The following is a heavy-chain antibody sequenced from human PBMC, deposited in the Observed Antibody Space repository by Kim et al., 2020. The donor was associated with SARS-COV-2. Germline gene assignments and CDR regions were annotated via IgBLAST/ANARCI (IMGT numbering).Heavy chain of an antibody. Sequence: GGSLRLSCAASGFTFSRYWMHWVRQAPGKGLVWVSHINGDGRSTSYADSVKGRFTISRDNAKNTLYLQMNSLRAEDTAVYYCARGGSGSLDYWGQGTLVTVSS. CDR1: GFTFSRYW. D-gene: IGHD3-16*01. CDR3: ARGGSGSLDY. CDR2: INGDGRST. V-gene: IGHV3-74*01. J-gene: IGHJ4*02.